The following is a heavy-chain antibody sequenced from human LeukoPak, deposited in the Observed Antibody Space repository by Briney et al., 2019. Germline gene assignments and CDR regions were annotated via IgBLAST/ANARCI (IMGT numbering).Heavy chain of an antibody. V-gene: IGHV3-74*01. CDR1: GFTFSDYW. Sequence: GGSLRLSCAASGFTFSDYWMHWVHQAPGRGLVWVSRISSDGSSISYADSVKGRFTISRDNAKNTLYLQMNSLRAEDTAVYYCAVHQRFAFNFWGQGTVVTVSS. CDR3: AVHQRFAFNF. D-gene: IGHD3-16*01. CDR2: ISSDGSSI. J-gene: IGHJ3*01.